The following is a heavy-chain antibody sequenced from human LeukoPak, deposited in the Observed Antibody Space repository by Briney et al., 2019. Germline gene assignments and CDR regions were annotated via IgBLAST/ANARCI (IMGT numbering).Heavy chain of an antibody. V-gene: IGHV1-69*13. CDR3: GVGATPDAFDI. Sequence: SVKVSCKASGGTFSSYAISWVRQAPGQGLEWMGGIIPIFGTANNAQKFQGRVTITADESTSTAYMELSSLRSEDTAVYYCGVGATPDAFDIWGQGTMVTVSS. CDR2: IIPIFGTA. J-gene: IGHJ3*02. CDR1: GGTFSSYA. D-gene: IGHD1-26*01.